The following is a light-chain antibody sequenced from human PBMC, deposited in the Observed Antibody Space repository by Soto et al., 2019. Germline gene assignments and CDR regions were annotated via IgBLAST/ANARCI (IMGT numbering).Light chain of an antibody. Sequence: EIVMTQSPATLSVSPGERATLSCRASQSVSSNLAWYQQQPGQAPRLLIYGSSTRAAGLSPRFSGSGSGTEFTLTISSLQSEDSAIYYCRQYNNWPRTFGQGTKVEIK. CDR1: QSVSSN. J-gene: IGKJ1*01. CDR3: RQYNNWPRT. V-gene: IGKV3-15*01. CDR2: GSS.